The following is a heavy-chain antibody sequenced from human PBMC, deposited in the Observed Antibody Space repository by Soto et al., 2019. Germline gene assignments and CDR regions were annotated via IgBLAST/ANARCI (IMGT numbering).Heavy chain of an antibody. V-gene: IGHV1-3*01. Sequence: ASVKVSCKASGYTFTSYAMHWVRQAPGQRLEWMGWINAGNGNTKYSQKFQGRVTITRDTSASTAYMELSSLRSEDTAVYYCARVTPPGMGLYSSGWSEFVFSAFDIWGQGTMVTVSS. J-gene: IGHJ3*02. CDR1: GYTFTSYA. CDR3: ARVTPPGMGLYSSGWSEFVFSAFDI. D-gene: IGHD6-19*01. CDR2: INAGNGNT.